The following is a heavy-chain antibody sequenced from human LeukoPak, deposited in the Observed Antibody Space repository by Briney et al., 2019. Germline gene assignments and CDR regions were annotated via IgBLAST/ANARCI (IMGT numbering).Heavy chain of an antibody. Sequence: PGGSLRLSCAASGLTFSNAWMSWVRKAPGKGLEWVGRIKTNSDGGTTDYPAPVKGRFTISRDDSKNTLDLQMNSLKTEDTAVYYCITGRAARRSLDIWGQGTMVTVSS. CDR2: IKTNSDGGTT. CDR3: ITGRAARRSLDI. D-gene: IGHD6-13*01. J-gene: IGHJ3*02. CDR1: GLTFSNAW. V-gene: IGHV3-15*01.